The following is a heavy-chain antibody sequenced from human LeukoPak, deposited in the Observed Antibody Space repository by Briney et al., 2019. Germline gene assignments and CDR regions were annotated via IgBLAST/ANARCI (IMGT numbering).Heavy chain of an antibody. V-gene: IGHV3-23*01. CDR1: GFTFSSHA. D-gene: IGHD5-12*01. J-gene: IGHJ4*02. CDR2: ISGSGGST. CDR3: AKGSYFSGYDQYYFDC. Sequence: GGSLRLSCAASGFTFSSHALSWVRQAPGKGLEWVSGISGSGGSTSYADSVKGRFTISRDNSKNTLYLQMNSLRAEDTAVYYCAKGSYFSGYDQYYFDCWGQGSLVTVSS.